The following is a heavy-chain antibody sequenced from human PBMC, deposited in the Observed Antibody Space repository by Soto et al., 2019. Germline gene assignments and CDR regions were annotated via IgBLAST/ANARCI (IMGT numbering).Heavy chain of an antibody. CDR2: VSGGGARP. CDR3: AKQAGYSSAPFDY. J-gene: IGHJ4*02. CDR1: GFTFNTYA. Sequence: PGGSLRLSCAASGFTFNTYAMSWVRQAPGKGLEWVSSVSGGGARPYYADSVKGRFTISRDNSKNTLYLQMNSLRAEDTAVYYCAKQAGYSSAPFDYWGQGALVTVSS. D-gene: IGHD6-19*01. V-gene: IGHV3-23*01.